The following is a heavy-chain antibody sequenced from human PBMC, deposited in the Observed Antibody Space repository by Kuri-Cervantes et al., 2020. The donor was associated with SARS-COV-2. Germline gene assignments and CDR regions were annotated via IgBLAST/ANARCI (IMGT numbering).Heavy chain of an antibody. CDR2: INPSGGST. J-gene: IGHJ4*02. V-gene: IGHV1-46*01. D-gene: IGHD3-3*01. CDR1: GYTFTSYY. CDR3: ARDGTYYDFWSGSYYFDY. Sequence: ASVKVSCKASGYTFTSYYMHWVRQAPGQGLEWMGIINPSGGSTSYAQKFQGRVTMTRDTSTSTVYMELSGLRSEDTAVYYCARDGTYYDFWSGSYYFDYWGQGTLVTVSS.